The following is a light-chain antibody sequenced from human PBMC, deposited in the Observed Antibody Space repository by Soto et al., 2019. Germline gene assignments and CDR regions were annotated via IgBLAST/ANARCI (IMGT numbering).Light chain of an antibody. CDR3: QQYSNWRT. CDR2: AAS. CDR1: QSISTY. J-gene: IGKJ1*01. Sequence: DIQMTQSPSSLSASVGDRVTITCRASQSISTYLHWYQQKPGKAPNLLIYAASTLQSGVPSRFSGSGSGTDFTLTISSLQPEDFAVYYCQQYSNWRTFGQGTKVDIK. V-gene: IGKV1-39*01.